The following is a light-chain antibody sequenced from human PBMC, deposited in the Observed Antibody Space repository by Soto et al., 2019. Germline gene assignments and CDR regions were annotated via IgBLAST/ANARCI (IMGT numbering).Light chain of an antibody. CDR1: QSISSW. J-gene: IGKJ4*01. V-gene: IGKV1-5*01. CDR3: QQYNSYSPLT. Sequence: DIQMTQSPSTLSASVGDRVTTTCRASQSISSWLAWYQQKPGKAPKLLIYDASSLESGVPSRFSGSGSGTEFTLTISNLQPDDFATYYCQQYNSYSPLTFGGGTKVDIK. CDR2: DAS.